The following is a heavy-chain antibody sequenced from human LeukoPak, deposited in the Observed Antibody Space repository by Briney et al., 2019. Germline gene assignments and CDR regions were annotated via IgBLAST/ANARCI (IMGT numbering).Heavy chain of an antibody. V-gene: IGHV4-31*03. Sequence: TLSLTCTVSGGSISSGGYYWSWISQHPGKCVEWIGYIHYNGNTYCNPSLKSRVTISVDTSKNQFSLKLSSVTAADTAVFYCARGAMGGANWFDPWGQGTLVTVSS. CDR1: GGSISSGGYY. CDR3: ARGAMGGANWFDP. J-gene: IGHJ5*02. CDR2: IHYNGNT. D-gene: IGHD5-18*01.